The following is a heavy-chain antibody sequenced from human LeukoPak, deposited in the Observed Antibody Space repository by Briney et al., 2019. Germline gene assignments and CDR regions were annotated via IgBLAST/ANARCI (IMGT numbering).Heavy chain of an antibody. Sequence: ASVKVSCKASGYTFTSYAMNWVRQAPGQGLEWMGWINTNTGNPTYAQGFTGRFVFSLDTSVSTAYLQISSLKAEDTAEYYCARDFVIPRGGTSALMEGFFDYWGQGTLVTVSS. D-gene: IGHD2-15*01. CDR1: GYTFTSYA. V-gene: IGHV7-4-1*02. CDR2: INTNTGNP. CDR3: ARDFVIPRGGTSALMEGFFDY. J-gene: IGHJ4*02.